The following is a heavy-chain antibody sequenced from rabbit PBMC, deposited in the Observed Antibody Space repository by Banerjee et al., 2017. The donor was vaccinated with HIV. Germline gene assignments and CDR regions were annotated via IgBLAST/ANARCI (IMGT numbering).Heavy chain of an antibody. Sequence: QEQVEESGGDLVKPEGSLTLTCTASGFSFSSGYDICWVRQAPGKGPEWIACIYVGNTYYASWAKGRFTISKTSSTTVTLQMTSLTAADTATYFCARRGSYFNLWGQGTLVTVS. CDR3: ARRGSYFNL. CDR2: IYVGNT. J-gene: IGHJ4*01. D-gene: IGHD3-1*01. CDR1: GFSFSSGYD. V-gene: IGHV1S45*01.